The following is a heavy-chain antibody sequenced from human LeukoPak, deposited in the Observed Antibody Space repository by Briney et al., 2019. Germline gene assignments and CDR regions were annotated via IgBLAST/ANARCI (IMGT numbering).Heavy chain of an antibody. CDR2: ISYDGSNK. CDR3: AKDHLPGIVVADRDY. CDR1: GFTFSSYG. V-gene: IGHV3-30*18. D-gene: IGHD6-19*01. Sequence: GGSLRLSCAVSGFTFSSYGMHWVRQAPGKGLEWVAVISYDGSNKYYADPVKGRFTISRDNSKNTLYLQMNSLRAEDTAVYYCAKDHLPGIVVADRDYWGQGTLVTVSS. J-gene: IGHJ4*02.